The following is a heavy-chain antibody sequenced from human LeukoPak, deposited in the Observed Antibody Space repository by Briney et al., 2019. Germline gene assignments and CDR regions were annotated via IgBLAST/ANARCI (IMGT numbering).Heavy chain of an antibody. CDR1: GYTFTSYG. CDR3: ARVFFTMIVPGYDY. J-gene: IGHJ4*02. V-gene: IGHV1-18*01. CDR2: ISAYNGNT. D-gene: IGHD3-22*01. Sequence: ASVKVSCKASGYTFTSYGISWVRQAPGQGLEWMGWISAYNGNTNYAQKLQGRVTMPTDTSTSTAYVELRSLRSDDTAVYYCARVFFTMIVPGYDYWGQGTLVTVSS.